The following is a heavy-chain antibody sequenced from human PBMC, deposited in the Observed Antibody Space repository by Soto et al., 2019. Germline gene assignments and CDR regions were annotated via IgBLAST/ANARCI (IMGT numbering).Heavy chain of an antibody. D-gene: IGHD3-22*01. CDR2: VYYGGST. CDR1: GGSISSSSYY. J-gene: IGHJ6*02. CDR3: AGGDYYHSSGYYFYYYTMDV. Sequence: QLHLQESGPGLVKPSETLSLTCTVSGGSISSSSYYWGWIRQPPGKGLEWIGNVYYGGSTYYNPSLKSRVTISGETSKSQFSLKLSSVTAADTAVYYCAGGDYYHSSGYYFYYYTMDVWGQGTTVTVSS. V-gene: IGHV4-39*01.